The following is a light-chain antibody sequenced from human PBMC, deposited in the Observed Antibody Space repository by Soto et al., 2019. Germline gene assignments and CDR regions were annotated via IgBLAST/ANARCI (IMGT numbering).Light chain of an antibody. CDR3: QQYNNWPPRYT. CDR1: QSVRSN. V-gene: IGKV3-15*01. J-gene: IGKJ2*01. CDR2: GAS. Sequence: EIAMTQSPATLSVSPGERATLSCRASQSVRSNLAWYQQKPGQAPRLLIYGASTRATGIPARFSGSGSGTEFTLTISSLQSEDFAVYYCQQYNNWPPRYTFGQGTKLEIK.